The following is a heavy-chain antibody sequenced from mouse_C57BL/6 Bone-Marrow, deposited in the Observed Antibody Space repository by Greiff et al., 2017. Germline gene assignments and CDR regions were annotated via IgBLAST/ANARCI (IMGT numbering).Heavy chain of an antibody. D-gene: IGHD1-1*01. CDR1: GFTFSDYY. Sequence: EVKLVESGGGLVQPGGSLKLSCAASGFTFSDYYMYWVRQTPEKRLEWVAYISNGGGSTYYPDTVKGRFTISRDNAKNTLYLQMSRLKSEDTAMYYCARHDYGSFFDYWGQGTTLTVSS. V-gene: IGHV5-12*01. CDR2: ISNGGGST. CDR3: ARHDYGSFFDY. J-gene: IGHJ2*01.